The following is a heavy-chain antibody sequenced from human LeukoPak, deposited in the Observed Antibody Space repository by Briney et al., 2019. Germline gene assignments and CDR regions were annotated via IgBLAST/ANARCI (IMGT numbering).Heavy chain of an antibody. J-gene: IGHJ6*03. D-gene: IGHD6-13*01. V-gene: IGHV1-2*02. CDR1: GYTFTDYY. CDR2: ISPNSGGT. CDR3: ARDLAYSKANYYYMDV. Sequence: ASVKVSCKASGYTFTDYYILWVRQAPGQGLEWMGWISPNSGGTNYAQKFQGRVTMTRDTSISTAYVELRSLTSDDTAVYYCARDLAYSKANYYYMDVWGKGTTVTVSS.